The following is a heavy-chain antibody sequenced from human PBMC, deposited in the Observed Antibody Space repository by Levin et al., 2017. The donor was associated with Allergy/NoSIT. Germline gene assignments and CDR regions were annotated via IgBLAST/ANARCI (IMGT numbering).Heavy chain of an antibody. CDR3: AKGHYSGNYLYFDY. Sequence: GGSLRLSCTVSGFTFSTYAMSWVRQAPGKGLEWVSRISGSGGSTYYVDSVKGRFTISRDNSKNTLYLQMNSLRGEDMAVYYCAKGHYSGNYLYFDYWGQGTLVAVSS. CDR2: ISGSGGST. J-gene: IGHJ4*02. D-gene: IGHD1-26*01. V-gene: IGHV3-23*01. CDR1: GFTFSTYA.